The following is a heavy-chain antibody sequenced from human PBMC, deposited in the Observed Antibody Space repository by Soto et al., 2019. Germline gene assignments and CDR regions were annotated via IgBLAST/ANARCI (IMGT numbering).Heavy chain of an antibody. CDR3: ATVGATPFEPLSDAFDI. J-gene: IGHJ3*02. CDR1: GFTFDDYA. CDR2: ISWNSGSI. D-gene: IGHD1-26*01. Sequence: EVQLVESGGGLVQPGRSLRLSCAASGFTFDDYAMHWVRQAPGKGLEWVSGISWNSGSIGYADSVKGRFTISRDNAKNSLYRQMNSLRAEDTALYYCATVGATPFEPLSDAFDIWGQGTMVTVSS. V-gene: IGHV3-9*01.